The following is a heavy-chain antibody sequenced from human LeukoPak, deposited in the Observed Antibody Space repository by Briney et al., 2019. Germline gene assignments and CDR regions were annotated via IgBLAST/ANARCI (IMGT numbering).Heavy chain of an antibody. V-gene: IGHV4-39*07. CDR3: ARAGYYDFWSGYLDAFDI. CDR2: INHSGST. Sequence: SETLPLTCTVSGGSISSGGYYWSWIRQPPGKGLEWIGEINHSGSTNYNPSLKSRVTISVDTSKNQFSLKLSSVTAADTAVYYCARAGYYDFWSGYLDAFDIWGQGTMVTVSS. D-gene: IGHD3-3*01. CDR1: GGSISSGGYY. J-gene: IGHJ3*02.